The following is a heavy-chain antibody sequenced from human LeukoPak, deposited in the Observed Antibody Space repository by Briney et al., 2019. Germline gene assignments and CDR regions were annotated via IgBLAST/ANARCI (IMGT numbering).Heavy chain of an antibody. D-gene: IGHD3-10*01. V-gene: IGHV5-51*01. CDR2: IYPGDSNT. CDR1: GYIFTSYW. CDR3: ARGVYYGSGRSYYFDY. Sequence: GESLKIPCKGSGYIFTSYWIAWLRQMPGKGLEWMGIIYPGDSNTKYSPSFQGQVTISADKSISTAYLQRSSLKASDTAMYYCARGVYYGSGRSYYFDYWGQGTLVTVSS. J-gene: IGHJ4*02.